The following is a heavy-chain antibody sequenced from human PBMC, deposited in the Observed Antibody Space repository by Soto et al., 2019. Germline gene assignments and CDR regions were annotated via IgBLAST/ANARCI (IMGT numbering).Heavy chain of an antibody. V-gene: IGHV4-31*03. Sequence: PSETLSLTCTVSGGSISSGGYYWSWIRQHPGKGLEWIGYIYYSGSTYYNPSLKSRVTISVDTSKNQFSLKLSSVTAADTAVYYCASGSYYHYYFDYWGQGTLVTVSS. D-gene: IGHD1-26*01. CDR2: IYYSGST. J-gene: IGHJ4*02. CDR1: GGSISSGGYY. CDR3: ASGSYYHYYFDY.